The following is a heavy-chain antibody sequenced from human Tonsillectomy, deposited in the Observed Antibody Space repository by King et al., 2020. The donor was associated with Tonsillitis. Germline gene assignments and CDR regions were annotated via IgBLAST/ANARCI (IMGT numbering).Heavy chain of an antibody. Sequence: QLQESGPGLVKPSQTLSLTCTVSGGSISSGGYYWSWIRQHPGKGLEWIGYIYYSGSTYYNPSLKSRVTISVDTSKNQFSLKLSSVTAADTAVYYCARTSGGSSYYYYYGMDVWGQGTTVTVSS. CDR3: ARTSGGSSYYYYYGMDV. J-gene: IGHJ6*02. CDR2: IYYSGST. CDR1: GGSISSGGYY. D-gene: IGHD2-15*01. V-gene: IGHV4-31*03.